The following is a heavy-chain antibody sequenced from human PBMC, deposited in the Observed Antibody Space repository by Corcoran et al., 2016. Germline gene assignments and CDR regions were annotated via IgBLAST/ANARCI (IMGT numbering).Heavy chain of an antibody. V-gene: IGHV3-53*01. D-gene: IGHD6-19*01. CDR2: IYSGGST. CDR3: ARDVGLGSGWYGY. Sequence: EVQLVESGGGLIQPGGSLRLSCAASGFTVSSNYMSWVRQAPGKGLEWVSVIYSGGSTYYADSVKGRFTISRDNSKNTLYLQMNSLSAEDTAVYYCARDVGLGSGWYGYWGQGTLVTVSS. CDR1: GFTVSSNY. J-gene: IGHJ4*02.